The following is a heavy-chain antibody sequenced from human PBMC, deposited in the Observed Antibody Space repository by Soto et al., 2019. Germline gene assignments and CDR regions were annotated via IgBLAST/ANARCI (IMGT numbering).Heavy chain of an antibody. CDR3: HGFIVVPVHRHDAFDI. D-gene: IGHD2-2*01. CDR1: GGSISSYY. CDR2: IYYSGST. Sequence: SETLSRTCTVSGGSISSYYWSWIRHPPGKGLEWIGYIYYSGSTNYNPSLKSRVTISVDTSKNQFSLKLSSVTAADTAVYYCHGFIVVPVHRHDAFDIWGQGTMVTVSS. J-gene: IGHJ3*02. V-gene: IGHV4-59*01.